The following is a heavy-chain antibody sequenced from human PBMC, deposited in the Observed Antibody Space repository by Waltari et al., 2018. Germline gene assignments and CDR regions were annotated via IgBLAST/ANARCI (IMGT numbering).Heavy chain of an antibody. CDR1: GFTFSSYS. J-gene: IGHJ3*01. D-gene: IGHD1-1*01. V-gene: IGHV3-23*01. Sequence: EVQLSESGGGLVQPGGSLRLSCVASGFTFSSYSMTWVRQAPGEGLEWVSTFTSGGGGTYYADSVKGRFTISRDDSKDTVYLQMDSLRADDAALYYCARDFRTTTTGDAFDVWGQGTVVTVSS. CDR3: ARDFRTTTTGDAFDV. CDR2: FTSGGGGT.